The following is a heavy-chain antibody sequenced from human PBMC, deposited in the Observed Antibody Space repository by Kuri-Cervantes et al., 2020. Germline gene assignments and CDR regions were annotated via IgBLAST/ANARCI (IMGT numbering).Heavy chain of an antibody. V-gene: IGHV1-2*04. CDR2: INPNSGGT. Sequence: ASVKVSCKASGYTFTYYDMHWVRQAPGQGLEWMGWINPNSGGTNYAQKFQGWVTMTRDTSISTAYMELSRLRSDDTAVYYCAREAKGSNWFDPWGQGTLVTVSS. J-gene: IGHJ5*02. CDR1: GYTFTYYD. D-gene: IGHD3-10*01. CDR3: AREAKGSNWFDP.